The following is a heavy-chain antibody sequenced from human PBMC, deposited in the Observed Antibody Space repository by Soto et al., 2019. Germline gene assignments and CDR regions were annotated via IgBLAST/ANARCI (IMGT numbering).Heavy chain of an antibody. CDR1: GGSISSYY. J-gene: IGHJ6*03. V-gene: IGHV4-59*08. CDR3: ARQVRGYCSGGSCYRKRAYYMDV. Sequence: SETLSLTCTVSGGSISSYYWSWIRQPPGKGLEWIGYIYYSGSTNYNPSLKSRVTISVDTSKNQFSLKLSSVTAADTAVYYCARQVRGYCSGGSCYRKRAYYMDVWGKGTTVTAP. CDR2: IYYSGST. D-gene: IGHD2-15*01.